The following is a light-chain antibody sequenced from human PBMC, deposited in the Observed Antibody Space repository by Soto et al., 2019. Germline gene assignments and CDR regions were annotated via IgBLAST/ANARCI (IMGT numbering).Light chain of an antibody. J-gene: IGLJ1*01. CDR3: SSYVSSTTPYV. V-gene: IGLV2-14*02. Sequence: QSVLTQPASMSGSPGQSITISCTGTSSDVGSYNLVSWYQQHPGKAPKLMIYEGSKRPSGVSNRFSGSKSGNTASLTISGLQAEDEADYYCSSYVSSTTPYVFGTGTKVTVL. CDR1: SSDVGSYNL. CDR2: EGS.